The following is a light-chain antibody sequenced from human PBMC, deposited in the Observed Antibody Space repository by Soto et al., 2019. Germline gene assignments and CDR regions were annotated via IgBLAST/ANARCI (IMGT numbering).Light chain of an antibody. V-gene: IGLV2-14*01. CDR2: EVS. J-gene: IGLJ3*02. Sequence: QSVLPQPASVSGSPGQSITISCTGTSSDVGGYNYDSWCQQHPGKAPKLMISEVSSRPSGISNRFSDSTSGNTSSLTISGLQAEDEADYYCSSYTSSNFWVFGEGTKLTVL. CDR1: SSDVGGYNY. CDR3: SSYTSSNFWV.